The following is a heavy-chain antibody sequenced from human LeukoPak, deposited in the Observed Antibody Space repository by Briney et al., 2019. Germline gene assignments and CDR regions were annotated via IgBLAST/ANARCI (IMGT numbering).Heavy chain of an antibody. CDR2: TYSSGDT. V-gene: IGHV4-30-4*01. CDR3: ARTPGYCSGTSCYIGY. CDR1: GGSISSGDSS. Sequence: SETLSLTCTVSGGSISSGDSSWSWIRQPPGKGLEWFRYTYSSGDTYYNPSLKSRVTIAVDTSKNQFSLRLSSVTAADAAVYYCARTPGYCSGTSCYIGYWGQGTLVTVSS. J-gene: IGHJ4*02. D-gene: IGHD2-2*02.